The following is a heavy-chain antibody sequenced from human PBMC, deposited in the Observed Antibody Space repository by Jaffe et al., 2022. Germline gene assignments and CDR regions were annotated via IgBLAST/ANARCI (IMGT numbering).Heavy chain of an antibody. CDR2: IGDTDYKT. Sequence: EVQLLESGGGLVQPGGSLRLSCTASGFTFINYGMAWVRQAPGKGLEWVSSIGDTDYKTYYTDSVKGRFTISRDNSKNKIYLQLSSLRVDDAAVYFCARLLNGFYNDWGQGTLVTVSS. V-gene: IGHV3-23*01. CDR1: GFTFINYG. CDR3: ARLLNGFYND. D-gene: IGHD1-1*01. J-gene: IGHJ4*02.